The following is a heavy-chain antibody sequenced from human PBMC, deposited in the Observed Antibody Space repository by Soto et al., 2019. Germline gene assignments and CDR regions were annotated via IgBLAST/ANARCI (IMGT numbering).Heavy chain of an antibody. CDR1: GFTVSSNY. J-gene: IGHJ6*01. V-gene: IGHV3-66*01. Sequence: PRGSLRLSCAASGFTVSSNYMSWVRQAPGKGLEWVSVIYSGGSTYYADSVKGRFTISRDNSKNTLYLQMNSLRAEDTAVYYCVRDGHGTGYYYGMDVWGEGTMVT. D-gene: IGHD1-1*01. CDR3: VRDGHGTGYYYGMDV. CDR2: IYSGGST.